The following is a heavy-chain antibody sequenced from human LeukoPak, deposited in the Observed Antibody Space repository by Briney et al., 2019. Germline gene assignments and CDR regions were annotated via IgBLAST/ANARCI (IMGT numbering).Heavy chain of an antibody. J-gene: IGHJ3*02. D-gene: IGHD3-22*01. CDR1: GGSISRGGYY. V-gene: IGHV4-31*03. CDR2: ISYSGST. CDR3: ARERVGSYYYDSSGYYPDAFDI. Sequence: SSETLSLTCTVSGGSISRGGYYWAWIRQHPGKGLQWIGYISYSGSTSYIPSLKSRVTISVDTSKNQFSLKLSSVTAADTAVYYCARERVGSYYYDSSGYYPDAFDIWGQGTMVTVSS.